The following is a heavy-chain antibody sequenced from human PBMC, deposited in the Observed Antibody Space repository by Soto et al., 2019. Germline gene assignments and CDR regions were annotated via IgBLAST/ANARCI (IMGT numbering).Heavy chain of an antibody. D-gene: IGHD3-22*01. J-gene: IGHJ4*02. V-gene: IGHV1-18*01. CDR3: ARGIFGYYDSSGYLYFDY. CDR2: ISAYNGNT. CDR1: GYTFTSYG. Sequence: QVQLVQSGAEVKKPGASVKVSCKASGYTFTSYGISWVRQAPGQGLEWMGLISAYNGNTNYAQKLQGRVTMTTDTSTSTAYMELRSLRSDDTAVYYCARGIFGYYDSSGYLYFDYWGQGTLVTVSS.